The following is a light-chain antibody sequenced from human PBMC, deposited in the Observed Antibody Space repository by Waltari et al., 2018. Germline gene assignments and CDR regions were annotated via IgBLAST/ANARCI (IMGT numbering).Light chain of an antibody. J-gene: IGLJ2*01. CDR1: NIERKT. CDR2: DDT. Sequence: SYVLTQPPSVSVAPGPTATITCGGNNIERKTVHWYQQRPGQAPVVVVYDDTDRPSRVPDRFSGSNSGNTATLTINRVEVGDEADYYCHVWDSSNDHLVIFGGGTRLTVL. CDR3: HVWDSSNDHLVI. V-gene: IGLV3-21*02.